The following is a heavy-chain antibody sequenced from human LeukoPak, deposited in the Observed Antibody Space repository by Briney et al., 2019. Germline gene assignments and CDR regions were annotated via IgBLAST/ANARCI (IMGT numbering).Heavy chain of an antibody. CDR3: AKHYGDYVAHFDY. J-gene: IGHJ4*02. V-gene: IGHV5-10-1*01. D-gene: IGHD4-17*01. Sequence: PGGSLRLSCKGSGYSFTNYWIRWVRQMPGKGLEWMGRIDPSDSYTNYSPSFQGHVTISADKSISTAYLQWSSLKASDTAMYYCAKHYGDYVAHFDYWGQGTLVTVSS. CDR2: IDPSDSYT. CDR1: GYSFTNYW.